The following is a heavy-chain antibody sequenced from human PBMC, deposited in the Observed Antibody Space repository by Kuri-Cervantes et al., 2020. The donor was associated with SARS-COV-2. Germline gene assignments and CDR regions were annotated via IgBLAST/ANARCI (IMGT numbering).Heavy chain of an antibody. J-gene: IGHJ4*02. V-gene: IGHV3-53*01. D-gene: IGHD1-26*01. CDR3: ARSPVWEGYFDF. CDR2: IYSGGST. CDR1: GFTFSSYG. Sequence: GGSLRLSCAASGFTFSSYGMHWARQAPGKGLEWVSVIYSGGSTYYADSVKGRFTISRDSSKNTLYLQMNSLRAEDTAVYYCARSPVWEGYFDFWGQGTLVTVSS.